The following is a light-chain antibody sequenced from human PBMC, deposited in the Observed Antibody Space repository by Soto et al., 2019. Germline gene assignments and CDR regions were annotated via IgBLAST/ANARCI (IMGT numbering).Light chain of an antibody. CDR2: EGS. Sequence: QSALTQPASVSGSPGQSITISCTGTSSDVGSYNLVSWYQQHPGKAPKLMIYEGSKRPSGVSNRFSGSKSGNTASLTSSGLQAEDEADYYCCSYAGSVVFGGGTQLTVL. J-gene: IGLJ2*01. V-gene: IGLV2-23*01. CDR1: SSDVGSYNL. CDR3: CSYAGSVV.